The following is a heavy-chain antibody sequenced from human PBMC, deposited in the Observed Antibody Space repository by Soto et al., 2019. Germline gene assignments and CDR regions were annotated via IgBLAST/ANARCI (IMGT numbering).Heavy chain of an antibody. CDR3: ARPHYYGSDSPGAFDI. CDR2: IYPGDSDT. J-gene: IGHJ3*02. CDR1: GYSFTSYW. D-gene: IGHD3-10*01. V-gene: IGHV5-51*01. Sequence: PGESLKISCKGSGYSFTSYWIGWVRQMPGKGLEWMGIIYPGDSDTRYSPPFQGQVTISADKSISTAYLQWSSLKASDTAMYYCARPHYYGSDSPGAFDIWGQGTMVTVSS.